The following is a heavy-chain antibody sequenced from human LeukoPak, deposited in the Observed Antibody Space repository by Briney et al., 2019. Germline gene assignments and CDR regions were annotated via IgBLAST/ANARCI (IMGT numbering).Heavy chain of an antibody. Sequence: PSETLSLTCNVSGGXISSSSLYWGWIRQPPGKGLEWIGSIYYSGSTYYNPSPKSRVTISVDTSKNQFSLKLTSVTAADTAVYYCARSRNYGSGSYYSDYYYYGMDVWGQGTTVTVSS. CDR3: ARSRNYGSGSYYSDYYYYGMDV. J-gene: IGHJ6*02. V-gene: IGHV4-39*07. CDR1: GGXISSSSLY. CDR2: IYYSGST. D-gene: IGHD3-10*01.